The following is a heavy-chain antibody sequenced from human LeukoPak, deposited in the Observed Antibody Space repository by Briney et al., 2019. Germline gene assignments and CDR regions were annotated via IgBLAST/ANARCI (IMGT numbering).Heavy chain of an antibody. CDR3: ARAPYCSGGSCYSGGLY. J-gene: IGHJ4*02. V-gene: IGHV4-39*07. CDR2: IYYSGSA. D-gene: IGHD2-15*01. Sequence: SETRSLPCPVSGGSISSSIYYWGWIRQPPGKGLEWIGNIYYSGSAYYNPSLKSRVTISVDTSKNQFSLKLSSVTAADTAVYYCARAPYCSGGSCYSGGLYWGQGTLVTVSS. CDR1: GGSISSSIYY.